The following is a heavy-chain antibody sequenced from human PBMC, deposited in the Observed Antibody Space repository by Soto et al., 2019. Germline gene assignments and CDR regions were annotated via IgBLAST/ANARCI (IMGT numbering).Heavy chain of an antibody. CDR2: ISSNGGST. CDR3: ARVGPLGAQGYCSGGSCPWDAFDI. J-gene: IGHJ3*02. Sequence: GGSLRLSCAASGFTFSSYAMHWVRQAPGKGLEYVSAISSNGGSTYYANSVKGRFTISRDNSKNTLYLQMGSLRAEDMAVYYCARVGPLGAQGYCSGGSCPWDAFDIWGQGTMVTVSS. V-gene: IGHV3-64*01. CDR1: GFTFSSYA. D-gene: IGHD2-15*01.